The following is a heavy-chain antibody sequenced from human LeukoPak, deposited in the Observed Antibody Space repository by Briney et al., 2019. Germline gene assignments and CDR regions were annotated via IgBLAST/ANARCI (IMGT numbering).Heavy chain of an antibody. CDR3: AKEPPGSWYLIYYMDV. Sequence: GGSLRLSCVASGFTFSHYSMNWVRQAPGKGLVWVSSIISSSSYVSYADSVKGRFTISRDNAKNSLYLQMNSLRAEDTAVYYCAKEPPGSWYLIYYMDVWGKGTTVTVSS. D-gene: IGHD6-13*01. V-gene: IGHV3-21*04. J-gene: IGHJ6*03. CDR2: IISSSSYV. CDR1: GFTFSHYS.